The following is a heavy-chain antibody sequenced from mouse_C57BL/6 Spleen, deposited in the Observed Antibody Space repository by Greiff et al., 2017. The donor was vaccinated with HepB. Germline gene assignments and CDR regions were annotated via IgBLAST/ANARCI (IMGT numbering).Heavy chain of an antibody. CDR1: GFTFSSYA. D-gene: IGHD1-1*01. V-gene: IGHV5-4*01. CDR2: ISDGGSYT. CDR3: ARDHDYGSSVFDY. Sequence: EVKLEESGGGLVKPGGSLKLSCAASGFTFSSYAMSWVRQTPEKRLEWVATISDGGSYTYYPDNVKGRFTISRDNAKNNLYLQMSHLKSENTAMYYCARDHDYGSSVFDYWGQGTTLTVSS. J-gene: IGHJ2*01.